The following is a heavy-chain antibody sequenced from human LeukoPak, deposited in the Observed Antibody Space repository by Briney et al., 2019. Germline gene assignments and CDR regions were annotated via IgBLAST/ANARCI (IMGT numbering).Heavy chain of an antibody. CDR1: GGSFSNYY. J-gene: IGHJ6*04. CDR3: ARRWIYGRNHHIVV. V-gene: IGHV4-34*01. D-gene: IGHD1-14*01. Sequence: SETLSLTCAVYGGSFSNYYWRWIRQPPGKGLEWIGEINDSGRANYNPSLMSRVTVSVDTSKNQFSLRLTSVTATDTAVYYCARRWIYGRNHHIVVWGNGATVSVSS. CDR2: INDSGRA.